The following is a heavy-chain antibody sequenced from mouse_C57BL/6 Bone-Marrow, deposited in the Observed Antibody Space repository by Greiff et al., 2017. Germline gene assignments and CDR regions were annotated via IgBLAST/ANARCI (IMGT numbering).Heavy chain of an antibody. CDR2: INPNNGGT. CDR1: GYTFTDYN. V-gene: IGHV1-22*01. Sequence: EVQLQQSGPELVKPGASVKMSCKASGYTFTDYNMHWVKQSHGKSLEWIGYINPNNGGTSYNQKFKGKATLTVNKSSSTAYMELRSLTSEDSAVYYCARLKDYGSSYPYYFDYWGQGTTRTVCS. D-gene: IGHD1-1*01. J-gene: IGHJ2*01. CDR3: ARLKDYGSSYPYYFDY.